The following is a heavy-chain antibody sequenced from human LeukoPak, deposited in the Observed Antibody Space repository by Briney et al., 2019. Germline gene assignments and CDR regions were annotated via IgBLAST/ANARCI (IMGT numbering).Heavy chain of an antibody. CDR2: ISGSGDTS. J-gene: IGHJ4*02. V-gene: IGHV3-23*01. CDR3: AKGFRGNGYFFDY. CDR1: GLTFSSYA. Sequence: PGGSLRLSCAASGLTFSSYAVSWVRQAPGKGLEWVSAISGSGDTSFYADSVKGRFTISRDNSKNTLYLQMNSLSAEDTAVYYCAKGFRGNGYFFDYWGQGTLVTVSS. D-gene: IGHD4-23*01.